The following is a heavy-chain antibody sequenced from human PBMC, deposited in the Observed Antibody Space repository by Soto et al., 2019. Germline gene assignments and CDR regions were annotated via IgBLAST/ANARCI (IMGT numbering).Heavy chain of an antibody. Sequence: GGYLRLSCTASGFTFGEYAMSWFRQAPGKGLEWVGFIRSKAYGGTTEYAASVKGRFTISRDDSKSIAYLQMNSLKTEDTAVYYCIIMKHTPPGSAHYRGPAPLLTVSS. V-gene: IGHV3-49*03. CDR3: IIMKHTPPGSAHY. CDR2: IRSKAYGGTT. D-gene: IGHD2-8*01. CDR1: GFTFGEYA. J-gene: IGHJ4*02.